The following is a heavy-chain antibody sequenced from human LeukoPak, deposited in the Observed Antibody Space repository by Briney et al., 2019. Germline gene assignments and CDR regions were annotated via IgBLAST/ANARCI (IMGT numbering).Heavy chain of an antibody. CDR1: GGSISSYY. CDR2: IYTSGST. CDR3: AREGIAAPDDAFDI. V-gene: IGHV4-4*07. D-gene: IGHD6-13*01. Sequence: SETLSLTCTVSGGSISSYYWSWLRQPAGKGLEWIGRIYTSGSTNYNPSLKSRVTMSVDTSKNQFSLKLSSVTAADTAVYYCAREGIAAPDDAFDIWGQGTMVTVSS. J-gene: IGHJ3*02.